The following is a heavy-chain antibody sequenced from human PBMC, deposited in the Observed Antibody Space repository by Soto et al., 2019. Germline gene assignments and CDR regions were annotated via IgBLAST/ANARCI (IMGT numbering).Heavy chain of an antibody. CDR2: IYYSGST. Sequence: PSETLSLTCTVSGGSISSYYWSWIRQPPGKGLEWIGYIYYSGSTNYNPSLKSRVTISVDTSKNQFSLKLSSVTAADTAVYYCARVRLQLWYPFDYWGQGTLVTVSS. V-gene: IGHV4-59*01. CDR1: GGSISSYY. CDR3: ARVRLQLWYPFDY. D-gene: IGHD5-18*01. J-gene: IGHJ4*02.